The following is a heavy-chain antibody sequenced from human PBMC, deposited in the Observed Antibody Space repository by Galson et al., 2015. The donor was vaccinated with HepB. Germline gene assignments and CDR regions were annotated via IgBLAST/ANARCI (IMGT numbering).Heavy chain of an antibody. CDR2: ISGSGGST. J-gene: IGHJ4*02. CDR1: GFTFSSYA. CDR3: AKALGWELPGRRYYFDY. V-gene: IGHV3-23*01. Sequence: SLRLSCAASGFTFSSYAMSWVRQAPGKGLEWVSAISGSGGSTYYADSVKGRFTISRDNSKNTLYLQMNSLRAEDTAVYYCAKALGWELPGRRYYFDYWGQGTLVTVSS. D-gene: IGHD1-26*01.